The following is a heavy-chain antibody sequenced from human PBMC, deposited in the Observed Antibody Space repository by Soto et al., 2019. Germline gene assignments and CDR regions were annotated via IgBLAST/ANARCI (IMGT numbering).Heavy chain of an antibody. CDR3: ARDDSFAFDI. CDR1: GVTFTISS. CDR2: IRGTT. Sequence: GVSLRLSCAACGVTFTISSMNWVRQAPGKGLEWVSYIRGTTHYADSVKGRFTISRDNARSSLYLQMNSLRADDTAVYYCARDDSFAFDIWGQGTMVTVSS. D-gene: IGHD2-21*01. V-gene: IGHV3-48*01. J-gene: IGHJ3*02.